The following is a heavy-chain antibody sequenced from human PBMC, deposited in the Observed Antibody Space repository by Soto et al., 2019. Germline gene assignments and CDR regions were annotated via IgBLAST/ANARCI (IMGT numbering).Heavy chain of an antibody. J-gene: IGHJ3*01. CDR3: AKALGLYCGGDCFDAFDV. V-gene: IGHV3-23*01. CDR1: GFPFSAYV. CDR2: VDGSGFTS. Sequence: EVQLLESGGDLVQPGGSLRLSCAASGFPFSAYVMTWVRRAPGRGLEWVSGVDGSGFTSYHADSVKGRFTISRDNSKNTLYLQMNSLRAEDTAVYYCAKALGLYCGGDCFDAFDVWGQGAMVSVSS. D-gene: IGHD2-21*02.